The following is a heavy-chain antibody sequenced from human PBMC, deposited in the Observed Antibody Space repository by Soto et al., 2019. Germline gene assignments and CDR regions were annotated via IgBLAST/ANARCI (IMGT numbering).Heavy chain of an antibody. CDR2: IGSSGSTI. V-gene: IGHV3-11*01. CDR3: SGGLAVLIVYAIFRDSFDL. Sequence: QVQLVESGGGVVQPGGSLRLSCAASGFTFSDYYMRWIRQAPGKGLEWVADIGSSGSTIYYADSVKGRFTISRDNSKNSLYLQMHSLRVENTAVYYLSGGLAVLIVYAIFRDSFDLWGQVTMVTVSS. J-gene: IGHJ3*01. CDR1: GFTFSDYY. D-gene: IGHD2-8*01.